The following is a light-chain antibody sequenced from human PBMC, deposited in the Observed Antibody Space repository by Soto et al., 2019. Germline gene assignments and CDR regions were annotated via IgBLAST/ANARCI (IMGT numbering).Light chain of an antibody. Sequence: QSALTQPASVSGSPGQSITISCTGTSSDVGGYNYVSWYQHHPGKAPKLMIYDVSNRPSGVSNRFSGSKSGNTASLIISGLQDEDVADYYCSSYTSSRTLSTYVFGTGTKLTVL. V-gene: IGLV2-14*03. CDR3: SSYTSSRTLSTYV. J-gene: IGLJ1*01. CDR1: SSDVGGYNY. CDR2: DVS.